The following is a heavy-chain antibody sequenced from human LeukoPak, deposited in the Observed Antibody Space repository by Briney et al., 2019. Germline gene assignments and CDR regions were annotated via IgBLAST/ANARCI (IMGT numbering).Heavy chain of an antibody. Sequence: GGSLRLSCAASGFTFSSYAMHWVRQAPGKGLEWVAVISYDGSNKYYADSVKGRFTISRDNAKNSLYLQMNSLRAEDTAVYYCAKAVVTYSSSWYCDYWGQGTLVTVSS. V-gene: IGHV3-30-3*01. CDR2: ISYDGSNK. D-gene: IGHD6-13*01. CDR3: AKAVVTYSSSWYCDY. J-gene: IGHJ4*02. CDR1: GFTFSSYA.